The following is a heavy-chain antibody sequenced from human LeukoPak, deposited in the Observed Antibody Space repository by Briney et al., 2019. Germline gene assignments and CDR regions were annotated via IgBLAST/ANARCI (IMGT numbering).Heavy chain of an antibody. D-gene: IGHD3-10*01. J-gene: IGHJ5*02. Sequence: SETLSLTCTVSGGSISSGGYYWGWIRQPPGKGLEWIGSIYYSGSTYYNPSLKSRATISVDTSKNQFSLKLSSVTAADTAVYYCARHPGYGSFPRVWFDPWGQGTLVTVSS. CDR3: ARHPGYGSFPRVWFDP. V-gene: IGHV4-39*07. CDR2: IYYSGST. CDR1: GGSISSGGYY.